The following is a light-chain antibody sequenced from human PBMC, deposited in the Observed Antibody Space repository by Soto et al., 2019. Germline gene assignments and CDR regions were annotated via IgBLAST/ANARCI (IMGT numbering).Light chain of an antibody. V-gene: IGKV4-1*01. J-gene: IGKJ4*01. CDR1: QSVLYSSDNKNY. Sequence: DIVMTQSPDSLAVSLGERATINCKSSQSVLYSSDNKNYLAWYQQKPGQPPKLLIYWASTRDSGVPDRFSGSGSVADFTLTIISLQAEDVAVYYCQQYYTTLTFGGGTRVEIK. CDR2: WAS. CDR3: QQYYTTLT.